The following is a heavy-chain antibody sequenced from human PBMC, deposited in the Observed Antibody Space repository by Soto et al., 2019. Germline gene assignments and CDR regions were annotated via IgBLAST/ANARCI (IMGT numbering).Heavy chain of an antibody. V-gene: IGHV3-23*01. Sequence: EVHLLESGGGLVHPGGSLRLSCAASGFAFSNSAMSWVRQAPGKGLQWVATLSGSGYSIYYTESVRGRFTISRDNSRNTLLLQMSSLGAEDTAVYYCAKSGGDLLTGYSPNYFDRWGQGTLVTVSS. D-gene: IGHD3-9*01. J-gene: IGHJ5*02. CDR1: GFAFSNSA. CDR2: LSGSGYSI. CDR3: AKSGGDLLTGYSPNYFDR.